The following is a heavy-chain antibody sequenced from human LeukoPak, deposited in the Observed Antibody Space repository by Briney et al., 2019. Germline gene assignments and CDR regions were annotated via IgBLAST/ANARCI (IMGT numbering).Heavy chain of an antibody. D-gene: IGHD3-16*01. CDR1: GYTFTGYY. CDR3: AILGEFVRPDPNAGGMDYYYMDV. Sequence: GASVKVSCKASGYTFTGYYMHWVRQAPGQGLEWMGWINPNSGGTNYAQKFQGRVTMTRDMSTSTVYMELSSLRSEDTAVYYCAILGEFVRPDPNAGGMDYYYMDVWGKGTTVTVSS. CDR2: INPNSGGT. V-gene: IGHV1-2*02. J-gene: IGHJ6*03.